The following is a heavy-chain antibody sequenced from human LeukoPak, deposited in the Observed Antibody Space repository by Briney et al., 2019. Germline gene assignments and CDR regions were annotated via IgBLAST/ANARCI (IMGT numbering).Heavy chain of an antibody. Sequence: ASVKVSCKTSGYPFVTYGISWVRQAPGQGLEWMGWISGYEGDTKYAQNFHDRVTMTRDKSTNTVEMELKSLRSDDTAVYYCARVGDLVATLGFDYWGQGTLVIVSS. CDR2: ISGYEGDT. CDR3: ARVGDLVATLGFDY. D-gene: IGHD5-12*01. J-gene: IGHJ4*02. V-gene: IGHV1-18*01. CDR1: GYPFVTYG.